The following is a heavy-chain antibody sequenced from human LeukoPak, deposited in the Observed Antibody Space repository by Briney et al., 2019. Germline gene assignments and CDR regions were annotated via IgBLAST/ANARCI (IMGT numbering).Heavy chain of an antibody. J-gene: IGHJ4*02. CDR3: ARIGPGRDGSNSFDQ. CDR2: INYNGIYI. Sequence: PGDSLRLSCAASGLTFSSYDMTWVRRAPGKGLEYVSSINYNGIYIFSADSVKGRFTISRDNAKNSLYLEMNSLRVEDTAFYYCARIGPGRDGSNSFDQWGQGTLVIVSS. D-gene: IGHD5-24*01. V-gene: IGHV3-21*01. CDR1: GLTFSSYD.